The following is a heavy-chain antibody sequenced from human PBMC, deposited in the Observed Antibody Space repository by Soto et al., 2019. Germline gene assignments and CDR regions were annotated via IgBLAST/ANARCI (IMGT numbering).Heavy chain of an antibody. V-gene: IGHV3-21*01. CDR2: ISSFSNYM. Sequence: PGGSLRLSCAVSGFTFNSYSMNWVRQAPGKGLEWVSSISSFSNYMYYTDSVKGRFTISRDDAKNTLYLQMDSLRDEDTAVYYCVRDPATVPELFDLWGRGTQVTVSS. CDR1: GFTFNSYS. J-gene: IGHJ4*02. CDR3: VRDPATVPELFDL. D-gene: IGHD1-26*01.